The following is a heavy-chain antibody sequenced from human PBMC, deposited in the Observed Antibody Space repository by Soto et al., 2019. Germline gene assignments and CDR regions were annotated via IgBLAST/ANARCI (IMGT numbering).Heavy chain of an antibody. J-gene: IGHJ4*02. CDR3: ARESGGSGWYYLDY. D-gene: IGHD6-19*01. CDR1: GYTFTTHS. V-gene: IGHV1-3*01. CDR2: IHAGNGNT. Sequence: GASVKVSCKASGYTFTTHSMHWVRQAPGQRPEWMGWIHAGNGNTKYSQNFQGRVTITRDTSASTGYMELSSLRSEDTAVYYCARESGGSGWYYLDYWGRGTLVTVSS.